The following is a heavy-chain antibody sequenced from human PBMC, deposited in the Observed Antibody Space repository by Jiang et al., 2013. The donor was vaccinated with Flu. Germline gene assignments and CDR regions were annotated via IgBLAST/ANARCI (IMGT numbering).Heavy chain of an antibody. V-gene: IGHV4-31*03. J-gene: IGHJ5*02. D-gene: IGHD2-15*01. CDR3: ARGEVVAATFRWFDP. CDR2: IYYSGST. Sequence: GPGLVKPSQTLSLTCTVSGGSISSGGYYWSWIRQHPGKGLEWIGYIYYSGSTYYNPSLKSRVTISVDTSKNQFSLKLSSVTAADTAVYYCARGEVVAATFRWFDPWGQGTLVTVSS. CDR1: GGSISSGGYY.